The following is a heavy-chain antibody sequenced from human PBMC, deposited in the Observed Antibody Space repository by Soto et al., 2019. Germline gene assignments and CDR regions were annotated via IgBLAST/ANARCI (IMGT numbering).Heavy chain of an antibody. D-gene: IGHD3-3*01. CDR3: ARDPGFLEWLLRGAFDI. V-gene: IGHV4-4*02. CDR1: GGSISSSNW. J-gene: IGHJ3*02. CDR2: IYHSGST. Sequence: QVQLQESGPGLVKPSGTLSLTCAVSGGSISSSNWWSWVRQPPGKGLEWIGEIYHSGSTNYNPSLKSRVTIAVDKSKNQFSLKLSSVTAADTAVYYCARDPGFLEWLLRGAFDIWGQGTMVTVSS.